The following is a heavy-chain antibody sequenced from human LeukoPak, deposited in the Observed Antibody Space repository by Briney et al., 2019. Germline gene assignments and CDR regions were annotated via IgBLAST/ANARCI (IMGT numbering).Heavy chain of an antibody. J-gene: IGHJ4*02. V-gene: IGHV3-30-3*01. CDR2: ISYDGSNK. CDR3: ARVQTSIAAAFGPLDY. D-gene: IGHD6-13*01. CDR1: GFTFSSYA. Sequence: GGSLRLSCAASGFTFSSYAMHWVRQAPGKGLEWVAVISYDGSNKYYADSVKGRFTISRDNSKNTLYLQMNSLRAEDTAVYYCARVQTSIAAAFGPLDYWGQGTLVTVSS.